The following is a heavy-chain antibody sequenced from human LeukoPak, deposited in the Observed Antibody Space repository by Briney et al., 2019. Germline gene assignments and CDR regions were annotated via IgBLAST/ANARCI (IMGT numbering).Heavy chain of an antibody. CDR2: INSDGSST. CDR3: ARPRLGYDSSGYYAY. CDR1: GFTVSSYW. Sequence: GGSLRLSCAASGFTVSSYWMHRVRQAPGKGLVWVSRINSDGSSTSYADSVKGRFTISRDNAKNTLYLQMNSLRAEDTAVYYCARPRLGYDSSGYYAYWGQGTLVTVSS. D-gene: IGHD3-22*01. J-gene: IGHJ4*02. V-gene: IGHV3-74*01.